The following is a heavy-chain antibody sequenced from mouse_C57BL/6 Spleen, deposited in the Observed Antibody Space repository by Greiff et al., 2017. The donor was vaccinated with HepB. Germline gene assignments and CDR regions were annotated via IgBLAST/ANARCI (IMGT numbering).Heavy chain of an antibody. CDR1: GYAFSSYW. Sequence: QVQLQQSGAELVKPGASVKISCKASGYAFSSYWMNWVKQRPGKGLEWIGQIYPGDGDTNYNGKFKGKATLTADKSSSTAYMQLSSLTSEDSAVYFCARFWRYYGSSDWYFDVWGTGTTVTVSS. D-gene: IGHD1-1*01. V-gene: IGHV1-80*01. J-gene: IGHJ1*03. CDR2: IYPGDGDT. CDR3: ARFWRYYGSSDWYFDV.